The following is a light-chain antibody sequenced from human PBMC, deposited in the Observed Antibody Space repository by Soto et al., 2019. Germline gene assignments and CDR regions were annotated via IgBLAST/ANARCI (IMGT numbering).Light chain of an antibody. CDR3: QQYYSYPLT. CDR2: TAS. J-gene: IGKJ4*01. Sequence: DIQMTQSPSSVSASVGDRVTITCRASQSISSWLAWYQQKPGKAPKLLIYTASNLQSGVPSRFSGSGSGTDFTLTISCLQSEDFATYYCQQYYSYPLTFGGGTKVDIK. V-gene: IGKV1-12*01. CDR1: QSISSW.